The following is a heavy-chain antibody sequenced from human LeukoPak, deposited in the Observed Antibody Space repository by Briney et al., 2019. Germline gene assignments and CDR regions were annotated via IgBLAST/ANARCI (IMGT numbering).Heavy chain of an antibody. CDR3: ARNGQQVRYFQH. J-gene: IGHJ1*01. V-gene: IGHV1-8*01. CDR2: MNPNSGNT. Sequence: ASVKVSCKASGYTFTNYDINWVRQATGQGLEWMGWMNPNSGNTGYAQRFQGRVNMTRNTSISTAYMELSSLRSEDTAVYYCARNGQQVRYFQHWGQGTLVTVSS. D-gene: IGHD6-13*01. CDR1: GYTFTNYD.